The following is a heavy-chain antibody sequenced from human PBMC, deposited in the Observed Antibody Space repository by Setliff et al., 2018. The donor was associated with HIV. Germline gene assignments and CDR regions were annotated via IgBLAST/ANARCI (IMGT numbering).Heavy chain of an antibody. D-gene: IGHD2-21*02. J-gene: IGHJ6*02. CDR2: INYAGVA. CDR1: AWSLSGYF. Sequence: TLSLTCGVDAWSLSGYFWVWVRQSPGRGLEWIGEINYAGVANYSPSLKSRVTLSIDTSKNQFSLKLSSVTAADTGIYFCARGGAVTVLGIPSYYSFYGLDKWGQGTTVTVSS. V-gene: IGHV4-34*01. CDR3: ARGGAVTVLGIPSYYSFYGLDK.